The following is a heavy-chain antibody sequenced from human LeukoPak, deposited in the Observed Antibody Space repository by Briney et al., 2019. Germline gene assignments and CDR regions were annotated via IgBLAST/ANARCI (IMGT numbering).Heavy chain of an antibody. J-gene: IGHJ4*02. CDR1: GYSISSGYY. D-gene: IGHD3-22*01. CDR2: IYHSGST. Sequence: PSETLSLTCAVSGYSISSGYYWGWIRQPPGKGLEWIGSIYHSGSTYYNPSLKSRVTISVDTSKNQFSLKLSSVTAADTAVYYCATSPYYYDSSGYRYYFDYWGQGTLVTVSS. V-gene: IGHV4-38-2*01. CDR3: ATSPYYYDSSGYRYYFDY.